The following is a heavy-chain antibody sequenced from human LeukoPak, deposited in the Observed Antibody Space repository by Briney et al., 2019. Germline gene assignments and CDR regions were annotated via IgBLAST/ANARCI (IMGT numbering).Heavy chain of an antibody. D-gene: IGHD6-6*01. Sequence: QPGGSLRLSCAASGFTFSSYGMHWVRQAPGKGLEWVAVISYDGSNKYYADSVKGRFTISRDNSKNTLYLQMNSLRAEDTAVYYCAREGYSSSPNDWGQGTLVTVSS. J-gene: IGHJ4*02. V-gene: IGHV3-30*03. CDR2: ISYDGSNK. CDR3: AREGYSSSPND. CDR1: GFTFSSYG.